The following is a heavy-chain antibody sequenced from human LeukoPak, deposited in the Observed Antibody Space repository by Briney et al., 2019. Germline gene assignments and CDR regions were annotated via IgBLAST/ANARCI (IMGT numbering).Heavy chain of an antibody. CDR1: GFTFSSYA. CDR2: ISGSGGST. V-gene: IGHV3-23*01. D-gene: IGHD3-22*01. Sequence: GGSLRLSCAASGFTFSSYAMSWVRQAPGKGLEWVSAISGSGGSTYYADSVKGRFTISRDNSKNTLYLQMNSLRAGDTAVYYCAKDRKAYYYDSSGYYGPTWGQGTLVTVSS. J-gene: IGHJ5*02. CDR3: AKDRKAYYYDSSGYYGPT.